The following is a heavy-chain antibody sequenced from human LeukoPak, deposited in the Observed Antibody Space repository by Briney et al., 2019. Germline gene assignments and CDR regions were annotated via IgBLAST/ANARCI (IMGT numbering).Heavy chain of an antibody. CDR1: GFTFSNYG. Sequence: GGSLRLSCAASGFTFSNYGMHWVRQAPDKGLEWVSFLRYDGSNKYYADSVKGRFTISRDNSKNTLYLQMNSLRAEDTAVYYCAKDLSKVGATYFDYWGQGTLVTVSS. J-gene: IGHJ4*02. D-gene: IGHD1-26*01. CDR3: AKDLSKVGATYFDY. CDR2: LRYDGSNK. V-gene: IGHV3-30*02.